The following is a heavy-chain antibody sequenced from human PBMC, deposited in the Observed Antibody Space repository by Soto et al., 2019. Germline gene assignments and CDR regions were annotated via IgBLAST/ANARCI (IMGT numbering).Heavy chain of an antibody. Sequence: SLTLSLTCPVSGGCISSGGYYWSWNRQNPEKGLEWIGYIYYSGSTYYNTSLKSRVTISVDTSKNQFSLKLSSVTAADTAVYYCAREMGYCSSTSCYAIDYWGQGTLVTVSS. D-gene: IGHD2-2*01. CDR3: AREMGYCSSTSCYAIDY. CDR2: IYYSGST. CDR1: GGCISSGGYY. J-gene: IGHJ4*02. V-gene: IGHV4-31*03.